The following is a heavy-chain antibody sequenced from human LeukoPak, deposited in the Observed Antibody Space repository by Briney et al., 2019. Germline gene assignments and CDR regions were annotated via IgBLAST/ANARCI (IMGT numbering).Heavy chain of an antibody. CDR3: AADIPSAIYPIDF. Sequence: PGGSLRLSCTASGFTFSSAWMSWVRQAPGKGLEGVGLIKSKADGETTHYAAPVKDRFTLSRDDSIRTLYLQMNNLKTEDTAVYYCAADIPSAIYPIDFWGQGALVTVSA. CDR2: IKSKADGETT. CDR1: GFTFSSAW. D-gene: IGHD2-21*01. J-gene: IGHJ4*02. V-gene: IGHV3-15*01.